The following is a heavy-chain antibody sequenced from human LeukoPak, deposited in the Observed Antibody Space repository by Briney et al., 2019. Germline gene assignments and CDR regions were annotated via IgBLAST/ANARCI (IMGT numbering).Heavy chain of an antibody. D-gene: IGHD3-16*01. CDR3: VRGDSPRGGYFEY. J-gene: IGHJ4*02. V-gene: IGHV3-30*03. CDR2: IYNGGNTK. CDR1: GFNFRGFG. Sequence: GGSLRLSCAASGFNFRGFGMHWVRQAPCKGPEWVAVIYNGGNTKYYGDSVKGRLTISRDNSKNTLYLQMDSLRPDDTAVYYCVRGDSPRGGYFEYWGQGILVTVSS.